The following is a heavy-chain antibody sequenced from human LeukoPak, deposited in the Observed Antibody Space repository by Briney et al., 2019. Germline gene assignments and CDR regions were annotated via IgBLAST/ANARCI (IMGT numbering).Heavy chain of an antibody. D-gene: IGHD3-16*02. CDR3: ARASYDYVWGSYPVTPLDY. CDR1: GYTFTSYG. V-gene: IGHV1-18*01. CDR2: ISAYNGNT. Sequence: ASVKVSCKASGYTFTSYGISWVRQAPGQGLEWMGWISAYNGNTNYAQKLQGRVTMTTDTSTSTAYMELRSLRSEDTAVYYCARASYDYVWGSYPVTPLDYWGQGTLVTVSS. J-gene: IGHJ4*02.